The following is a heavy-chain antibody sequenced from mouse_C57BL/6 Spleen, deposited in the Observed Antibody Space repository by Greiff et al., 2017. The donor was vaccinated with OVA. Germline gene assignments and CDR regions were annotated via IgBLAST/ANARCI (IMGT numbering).Heavy chain of an antibody. J-gene: IGHJ3*01. CDR3: AREGDYPWFAY. V-gene: IGHV1-22*01. CDR1: GYTFTDYN. Sequence: EVKLVESGPELVKPGASVKMSCKASGYTFTDYNMHWVKQSHGKSLEWIGYINPNNGGTSYNQKFKGKATLTVNKSSSTAYMELRSLTSEDSAVYYCAREGDYPWFAYWGQGTLVTVSA. D-gene: IGHD2-4*01. CDR2: INPNNGGT.